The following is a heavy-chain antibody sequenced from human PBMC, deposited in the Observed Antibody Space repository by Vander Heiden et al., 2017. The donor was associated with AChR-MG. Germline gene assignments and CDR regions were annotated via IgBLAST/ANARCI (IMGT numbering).Heavy chain of an antibody. Sequence: QVQLQESGPGLVKPSETLSLTCTVSGASISSYYWSWIRQPPGKGLEWIGYIYYSGSTNYNPSLKSRVTISVDTSKNQFSLKLSSVTAADTAVYYCARHGSGWLLDNWGQGTLVTVSS. J-gene: IGHJ4*02. CDR2: IYYSGST. V-gene: IGHV4-59*08. D-gene: IGHD6-19*01. CDR3: ARHGSGWLLDN. CDR1: GASISSYY.